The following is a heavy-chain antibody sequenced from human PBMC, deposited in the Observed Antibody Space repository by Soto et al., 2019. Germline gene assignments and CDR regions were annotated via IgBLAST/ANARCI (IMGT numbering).Heavy chain of an antibody. D-gene: IGHD6-19*01. Sequence: PSETLSLTCTVSGASISSGDFYYTWIRQPPGRGLEWIGYIHYSGSTSYHPSLKSRLTVSLDTSRDQFSLKLTSMTVADTAVYYCSTMAGLRAGFHYWGQGTLVTVSS. V-gene: IGHV4-30-4*01. CDR1: GASISSGDFY. CDR3: STMAGLRAGFHY. CDR2: IHYSGST. J-gene: IGHJ4*02.